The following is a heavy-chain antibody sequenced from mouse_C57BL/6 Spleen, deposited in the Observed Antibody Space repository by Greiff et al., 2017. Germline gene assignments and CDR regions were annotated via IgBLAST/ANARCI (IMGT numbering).Heavy chain of an antibody. CDR3: TGSYYSNYGFAY. CDR2: ISSGGDYI. Sequence: DVMLVESGEGLVKPGGSLKLSCAASGFTFSSYAMSWVRQTPEKRLEWVAYISSGGDYIYYADTVKGRFTISRDNARNTLYLQMSSLKSEDTAMYYCTGSYYSNYGFAYWGQGTLVTVSA. D-gene: IGHD2-5*01. V-gene: IGHV5-9-1*02. J-gene: IGHJ3*01. CDR1: GFTFSSYA.